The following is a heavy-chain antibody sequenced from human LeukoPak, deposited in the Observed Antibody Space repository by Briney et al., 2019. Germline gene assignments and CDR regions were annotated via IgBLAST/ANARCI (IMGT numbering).Heavy chain of an antibody. CDR3: AKGRSSWFSGSFDS. D-gene: IGHD6-19*01. CDR2: IYHSGST. V-gene: IGHV4-38-2*02. J-gene: IGHJ4*02. Sequence: SETLSLTCTISGYSISSGYYWGWIRQPPGKGLEWIGSIYHSGSTYYNPSLKSRVTISIDTSEKQFSLKLSSVTAADTAEYYCAKGRSSWFSGSFDSWGQGTLVTVSS. CDR1: GYSISSGYY.